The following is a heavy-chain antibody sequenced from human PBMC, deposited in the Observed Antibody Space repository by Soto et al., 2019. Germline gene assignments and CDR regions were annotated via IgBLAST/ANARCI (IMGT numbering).Heavy chain of an antibody. CDR3: ARGRGVSSSWIYYYYGMDV. CDR2: INHSGST. J-gene: IGHJ6*02. D-gene: IGHD6-13*01. V-gene: IGHV4-34*01. CDR1: GGSFSGYY. Sequence: PSETLSLTCSVYGGSFSGYYWSWIRQPPGKGLEWIGEINHSGSTNYNPSLKSRVTISVDTSKNQFSLKLSSVTAADTAVYYCARGRGVSSSWIYYYYGMDVWGQGTTVTVSS.